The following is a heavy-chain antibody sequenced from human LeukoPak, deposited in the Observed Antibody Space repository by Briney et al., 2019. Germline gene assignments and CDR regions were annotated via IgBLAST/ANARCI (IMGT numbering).Heavy chain of an antibody. CDR3: AKDSYTGYDLSY. J-gene: IGHJ4*02. CDR1: GFTVSGNY. CDR2: IYSDGGT. V-gene: IGHV3-66*01. D-gene: IGHD5-12*01. Sequence: PGGSLRLSCAASGFTVSGNYITWVRQAPGKGLEWVSIIYSDGGTSYADSVKGRFAISRDNSKNTLYLQMNSLRAEDTAVYYCAKDSYTGYDLSYWGQGTLLIVSS.